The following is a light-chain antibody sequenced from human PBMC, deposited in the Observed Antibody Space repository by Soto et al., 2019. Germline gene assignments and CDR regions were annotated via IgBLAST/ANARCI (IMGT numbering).Light chain of an antibody. J-gene: IGKJ1*01. V-gene: IGKV1-27*01. CDR3: QKYNEAQWA. Sequence: DIQMTQSPSSLSASVGDRVTITCRASQGISNSLVWYQQKPGKVPKLLIYAASTLQSGVPSRFSGSGSGTDFTLTISSLQPEDVASYYCQKYNEAQWAFGQGTKVEIK. CDR2: AAS. CDR1: QGISNS.